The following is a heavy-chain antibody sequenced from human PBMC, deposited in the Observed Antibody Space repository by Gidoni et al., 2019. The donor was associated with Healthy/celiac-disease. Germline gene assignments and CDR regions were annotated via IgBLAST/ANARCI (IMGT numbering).Heavy chain of an antibody. J-gene: IGHJ4*02. V-gene: IGHV1-69*02. CDR3: AVNYYYDSSGYPDY. D-gene: IGHD3-22*01. CDR1: GGTFSSYT. Sequence: QVQLVQSGAEVKKPGSSVKVSCKASGGTFSSYTISWVRQAPGQGLEWMGRIIPILGIANYAQKFQGRVTITADKSTSTAYMELSSLRSEDTAVYYCAVNYYYDSSGYPDYWGQGTLVTVSS. CDR2: IIPILGIA.